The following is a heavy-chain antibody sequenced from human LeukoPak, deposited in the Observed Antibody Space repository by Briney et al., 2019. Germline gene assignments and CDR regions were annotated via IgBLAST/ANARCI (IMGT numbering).Heavy chain of an antibody. J-gene: IGHJ4*02. CDR2: IRYDGSNK. D-gene: IGHD1-26*01. CDR3: AKDRDEWELLGYFDY. CDR1: GFTFSSYG. Sequence: GGSLRLSCAASGFTFSSYGMHWVRQAPGKGLERVAFIRYDGSNKYYADSVKGRFTISRDNSKNTLYLQMNSLRAEDTAVYYCAKDRDEWELLGYFDYWGQGTLVTVSS. V-gene: IGHV3-30*02.